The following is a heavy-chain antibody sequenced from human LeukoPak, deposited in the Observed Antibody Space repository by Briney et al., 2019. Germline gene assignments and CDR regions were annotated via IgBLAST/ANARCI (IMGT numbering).Heavy chain of an antibody. D-gene: IGHD3-22*01. J-gene: IGHJ4*02. CDR1: EFTFSTYH. CDR3: ARGGYYYETSASDY. V-gene: IGHV3-21*01. CDR2: LSSSSSSFI. Sequence: GGSLRLSCAASEFTFSTYHMHWVRQAPGKGLEWVSSLSSSSSSFIYYADSVKGRFTISRDNAKNSLYLQMNSLRVEDTAVYYCARGGYYYETSASDYWGQGTLVTVSS.